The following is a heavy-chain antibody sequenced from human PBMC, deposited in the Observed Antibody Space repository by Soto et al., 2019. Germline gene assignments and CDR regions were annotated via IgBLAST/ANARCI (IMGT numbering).Heavy chain of an antibody. D-gene: IGHD3-10*01. J-gene: IGHJ4*02. CDR2: VYYDGST. Sequence: SETLSLTCTVSGDSISYYYWSWIRQPPGKGLEWIGYVYYDGSTNYNPSLESRVTISIDTSKNQFSLKLSSVIAADTAVYYCVSYDRQSGRYSLDYWGQGTLVTVSS. V-gene: IGHV4-59*01. CDR3: VSYDRQSGRYSLDY. CDR1: GDSISYYY.